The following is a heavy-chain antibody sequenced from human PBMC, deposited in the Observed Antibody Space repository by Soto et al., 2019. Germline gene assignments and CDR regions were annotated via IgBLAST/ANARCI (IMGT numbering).Heavy chain of an antibody. V-gene: IGHV4-31*03. Sequence: QVQLQESGPGLVKPSQTLSLTCTVSGASITTGAYYWSWIRQHPGRGLEWIGYIFNSGSTYYNPSLKSRGTISVDTSKNQFSLKLSSVTAADTAMYYCARESHYCGMDVWGQGTTVTVSS. CDR3: ARESHYCGMDV. CDR2: IFNSGST. CDR1: GASITTGAYY. J-gene: IGHJ6*02.